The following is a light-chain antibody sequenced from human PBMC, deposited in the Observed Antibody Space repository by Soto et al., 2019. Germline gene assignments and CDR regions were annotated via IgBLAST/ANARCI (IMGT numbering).Light chain of an antibody. Sequence: QSALTQPASVSGSLGQSITISCTGTSSDVGSYNLVSWYQQHPGKAPKVMIYEGSERPSGVSNRFSGSKSGNTASLTVSGLQAEDEADYYCCSYARSNSWVFGGGTKVTVL. CDR1: SSDVGSYNL. V-gene: IGLV2-23*01. J-gene: IGLJ3*02. CDR3: CSYARSNSWV. CDR2: EGS.